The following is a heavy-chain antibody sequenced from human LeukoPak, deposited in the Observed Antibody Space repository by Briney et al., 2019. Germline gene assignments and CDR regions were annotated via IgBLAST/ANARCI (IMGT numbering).Heavy chain of an antibody. V-gene: IGHV3-21*01. CDR2: ISSSSSDI. CDR1: GFTFSSYC. CDR3: GRDGLQDDY. Sequence: PGGSLRLSCAASGFTFSSYCMTWVRQAPGKGLEWVASISSSSSDIYYADTVKGRCTISGDNGKKACFPQMNSLRAEDTAVYYCGRDGLQDDYWGQGTLVTVSS. J-gene: IGHJ4*02.